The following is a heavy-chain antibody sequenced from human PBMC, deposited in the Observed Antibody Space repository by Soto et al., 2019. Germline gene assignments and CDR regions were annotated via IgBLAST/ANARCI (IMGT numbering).Heavy chain of an antibody. CDR1: GGTFSSYA. J-gene: IGHJ4*02. Sequence: QVQLVQSGAEVKKPGSSVKVSCKASGGTFSSYAISWVRQAPGQGLEWMGGIIPIFGTANYAQKFQGRVTITADETTSTAYMELRSQRSEDTAVYYCARAADSSGYPSENYFDYWGQGTLVTVSS. D-gene: IGHD3-22*01. CDR2: IIPIFGTA. V-gene: IGHV1-69*12. CDR3: ARAADSSGYPSENYFDY.